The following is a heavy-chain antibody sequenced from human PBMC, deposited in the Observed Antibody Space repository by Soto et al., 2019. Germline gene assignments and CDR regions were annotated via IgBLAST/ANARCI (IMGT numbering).Heavy chain of an antibody. CDR3: ESDVSHTY. CDR2: IYYSGSP. CDR1: GDSISPYY. V-gene: IGHV4-59*01. Sequence: SETLSLTCIVSGDSISPYYWTWIRQPPGKGLEWIGHIYYSGSPNYNPSLKSRVTISVDTSKSQFSLKLSSVTAADTAVYYCESDVSHTYWGQGMLVIVSS. J-gene: IGHJ4*02.